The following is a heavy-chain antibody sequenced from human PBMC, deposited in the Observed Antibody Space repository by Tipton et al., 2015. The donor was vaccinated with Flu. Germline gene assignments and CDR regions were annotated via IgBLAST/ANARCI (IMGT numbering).Heavy chain of an antibody. CDR3: TRDLAVVPAASGWGGFYYYYSGMDV. CDR1: GFIFGDYA. D-gene: IGHD2-2*01. V-gene: IGHV3-49*04. CDR2: IRSRTYGGTT. Sequence: VQLVQSGGGLVQPGRSLRLSCTASGFIFGDYAMSWVRQAPGKGLEWVGFIRSRTYGGTTEYAASVKGRFTISREDSKGIAYLQMNSLKTEDTAVYYCTRDLAVVPAASGWGGFYYYYSGMDVWGQGTTVTVSS. J-gene: IGHJ6*02.